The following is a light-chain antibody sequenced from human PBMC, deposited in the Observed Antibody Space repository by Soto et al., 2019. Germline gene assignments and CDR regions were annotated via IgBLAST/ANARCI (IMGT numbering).Light chain of an antibody. CDR2: EVN. Sequence: QSALSQPPSASGSPGQSVTISCTGTINDVGYCDYVSWYQQYPGKAPKLMIYEVNKRPSGVPDRFSGSKSGNTAFLTVSGLRAEDEAEYHCSSYAGSNNFVFGTGTKVTVL. CDR3: SSYAGSNNFV. J-gene: IGLJ1*01. V-gene: IGLV2-8*01. CDR1: INDVGYCDY.